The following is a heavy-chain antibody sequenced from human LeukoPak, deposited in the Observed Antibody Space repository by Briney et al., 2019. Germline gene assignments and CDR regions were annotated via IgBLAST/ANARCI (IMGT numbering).Heavy chain of an antibody. D-gene: IGHD2-15*01. CDR3: ARDEQRYCSGGSCRTGY. CDR1: GYTFTSYG. CDR2: ISAYNGNT. Sequence: ASVKVSCKASGYTFTSYGISWVRQAPGQGLEWMGWISAYNGNTNYAQKLQGRVTMTTDTSTSTAYMELRSLRSDDTAVYYCARDEQRYCSGGSCRTGYWGQGTLATVSS. V-gene: IGHV1-18*01. J-gene: IGHJ4*02.